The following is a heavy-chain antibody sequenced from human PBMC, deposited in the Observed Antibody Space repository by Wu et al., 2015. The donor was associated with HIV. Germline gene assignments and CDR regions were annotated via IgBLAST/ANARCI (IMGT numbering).Heavy chain of an antibody. CDR3: ARDWQFQVTFGDFYMDI. D-gene: IGHD3-3*01. CDR2: INPATGDT. Sequence: AQMVQSGTEVKKSGASLKISCMTAGYTFSAHYIHWVRQAPGQGLEWMGWINPATGDTKFVQTFQGRLAMTRDTTSDTVNLILASVIPNDTATYYCARDWQFQVTFGDFYMDIWGNGTTVIVS. V-gene: IGHV1-2*02. J-gene: IGHJ6*03. CDR1: GYTFSAHY.